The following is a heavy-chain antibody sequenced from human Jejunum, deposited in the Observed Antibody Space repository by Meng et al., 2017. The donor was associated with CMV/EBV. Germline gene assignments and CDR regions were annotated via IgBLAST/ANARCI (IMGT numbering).Heavy chain of an antibody. CDR2: IYYSGNT. D-gene: IGHD1-26*01. CDR3: ARAQWELRVDGQSFDY. V-gene: IGHV4-39*07. J-gene: IGHJ4*02. Sequence: MSSSTYYWVWIRQPPGKGLEWIGSIYYSGNTFYNPSLKSRVTISADTSKNQFSLKLTSVTAADTAVYYCARAQWELRVDGQSFDYWGQGTLVTVSS. CDR1: MSSSTYY.